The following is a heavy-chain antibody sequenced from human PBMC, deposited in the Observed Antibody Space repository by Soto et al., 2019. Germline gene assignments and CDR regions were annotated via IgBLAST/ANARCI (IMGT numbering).Heavy chain of an antibody. CDR2: TYYRSKWYN. CDR1: GDSVSSNSAA. D-gene: IGHD6-13*01. J-gene: IGHJ6*02. V-gene: IGHV6-1*01. Sequence: PSQTLSLTCAISGDSVSSNSAAWNWIRQSPSRGLEWLGRTYYRSKWYNDYAVSVKSRITINPDTSKNQFSLQLNSVTPEDTAVYYCARDPMLHSSSWYGDYYYYYGMDVWGQGTTVTVSS. CDR3: ARDPMLHSSSWYGDYYYYYGMDV.